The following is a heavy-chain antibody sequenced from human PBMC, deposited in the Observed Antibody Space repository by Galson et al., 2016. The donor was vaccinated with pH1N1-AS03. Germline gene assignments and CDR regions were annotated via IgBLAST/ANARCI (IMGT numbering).Heavy chain of an antibody. Sequence: KVSCKASGYTFTGFSINWVRQAPGQGLELMGWINPKSGVTNYAQKFQAWVTMTRDTSSSTAYMELYGLKSDDTAVYYCARDPRGPCSSATCPTTYYFGMDVWGQGTTVIDSS. CDR3: ARDPRGPCSSATCPTTYYFGMDV. J-gene: IGHJ6*02. CDR2: INPKSGVT. D-gene: IGHD3-10*01. V-gene: IGHV1-2*04. CDR1: GYTFTGFS.